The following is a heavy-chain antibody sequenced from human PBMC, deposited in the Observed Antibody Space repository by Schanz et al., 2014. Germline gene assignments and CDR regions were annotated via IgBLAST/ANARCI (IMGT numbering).Heavy chain of an antibody. CDR2: IDTAGSYT. D-gene: IGHD2-8*01. J-gene: IGHJ3*02. CDR3: ARDMLRRYGALEI. Sequence: EVQVVEYGGGLVKPGGSLRLSCAPSGITFTDYSLNWVRQAPGKGLVWVSTIDTAGSYTSYVDSVKGRFTISRENGKNSLYLQMNSLRADDTAVYYCARDMLRRYGALEIWGRGTMVTVSS. V-gene: IGHV3-21*01. CDR1: GITFTDYS.